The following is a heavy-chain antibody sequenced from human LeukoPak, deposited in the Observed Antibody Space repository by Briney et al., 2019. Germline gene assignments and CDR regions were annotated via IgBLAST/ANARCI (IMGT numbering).Heavy chain of an antibody. D-gene: IGHD3-3*01. V-gene: IGHV1-8*01. CDR2: LLTYDGFT. CDR3: ATESVVSISGVVFHYFDP. J-gene: IGHJ5*02. Sequence: ASVKVSCKTSADTLTGADVQLVRQAPGQGLEWLGWLLTYDGFTDYPQDFQDRLTINTHTNINTDVMELSGLKSDDTAVYYCATESVVSISGVVFHYFDPGGQGTQVSVFS. CDR1: ADTLTGAD.